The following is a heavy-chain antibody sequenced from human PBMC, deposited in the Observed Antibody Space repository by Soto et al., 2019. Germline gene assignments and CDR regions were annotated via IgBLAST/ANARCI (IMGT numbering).Heavy chain of an antibody. CDR1: GYTFSSHY. D-gene: IGHD4-17*01. V-gene: IGHV1-46*01. CDR3: ARGLMTTVVTPYYFDY. CDR2: IDPSGGST. Sequence: ASVKVSCKASGYTFSSHYMHWVRQAPGQGLECMGIIDPSGGSTAYAQKFQGRVTMTSDTSTSTVFMELSSLRSEDTAVYYCARGLMTTVVTPYYFDYWG. J-gene: IGHJ4*01.